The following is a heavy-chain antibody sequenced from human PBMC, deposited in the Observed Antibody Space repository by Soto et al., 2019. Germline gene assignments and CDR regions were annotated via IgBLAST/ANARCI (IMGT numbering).Heavy chain of an antibody. CDR2: IKRRIDGETR. V-gene: IGHV3-15*07. CDR1: GFTFNNAW. D-gene: IGHD2-15*01. CDR3: TTGSVEGV. J-gene: IGHJ6*02. Sequence: EVQLVESGGGLVKPGGSLTLSCAASGFTFNNAWMNWVRQAPGKGLEWVGRIKRRIDGETRDYAAPVKGRFTISRDDSKYSLYLQMSSLKADATAVYYCTTGSVEGVWGQGTTVTVSS.